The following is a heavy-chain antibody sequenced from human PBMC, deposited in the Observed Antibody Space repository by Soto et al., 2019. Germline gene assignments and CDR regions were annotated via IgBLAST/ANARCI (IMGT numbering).Heavy chain of an antibody. CDR2: TYYRSKWYN. J-gene: IGHJ4*02. CDR3: TGQSVAGAIDY. CDR1: VDSVSSNSGA. Sequence: SQTLSLTCAISVDSVSSNSGAWNWIGQSPSRGLEWLGRTYYRSKWYNGYSVSVKSRIQINPVTSKNQFSLQLKSVTPEDTAVYYCTGQSVAGAIDYWGQGTPVTVSS. V-gene: IGHV6-1*01. D-gene: IGHD6-19*01.